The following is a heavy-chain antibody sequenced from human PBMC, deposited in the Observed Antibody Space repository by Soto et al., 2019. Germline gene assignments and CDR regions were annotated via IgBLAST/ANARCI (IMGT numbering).Heavy chain of an antibody. CDR3: TTDRRIGAFDI. CDR1: GFTFSNAW. Sequence: TGGSLRLSCAASGFTFSNAWMSWVRQAPGKGLEWVGRIKSKTDGGTTDYAAPVKGRFTISRDDSKNTLYLQMNSLKTEDTAVYYCTTDRRIGAFDIWGQGTMVTVSS. CDR2: IKSKTDGGTT. J-gene: IGHJ3*02. V-gene: IGHV3-15*01. D-gene: IGHD3-10*01.